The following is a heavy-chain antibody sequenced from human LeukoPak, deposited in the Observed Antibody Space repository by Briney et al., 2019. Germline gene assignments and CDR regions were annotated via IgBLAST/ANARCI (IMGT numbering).Heavy chain of an antibody. V-gene: IGHV2-5*01. Sequence: SGPTLVNPTQTLTLTCTFSGFSLSTRGVGVGWIRQPPGKALEWLALIYWNDDKRYSPSLKSRLTITKDTSKNQVVLTMTNMDPVDTATYYCAHRPIAAAGTKVFDPWGQGTLATVSS. D-gene: IGHD6-13*01. CDR3: AHRPIAAAGTKVFDP. CDR2: IYWNDDK. J-gene: IGHJ5*02. CDR1: GFSLSTRGVG.